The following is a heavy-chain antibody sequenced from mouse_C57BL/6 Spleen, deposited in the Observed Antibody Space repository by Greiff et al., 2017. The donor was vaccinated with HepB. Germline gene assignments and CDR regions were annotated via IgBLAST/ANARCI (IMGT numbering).Heavy chain of an antibody. D-gene: IGHD2-4*01. V-gene: IGHV5-4*01. Sequence: EVKLVESGGGLVKPGGSLKLSCAASGFTFSSYAMSWVRQTPEKRLEWVATISDGGSYTYYPDNVKGRFTISRDNAKNNLYLQMSHLKSEDTAMYYCARDRLRRKAWFAYWGQGTLVTVSA. J-gene: IGHJ3*01. CDR3: ARDRLRRKAWFAY. CDR2: ISDGGSYT. CDR1: GFTFSSYA.